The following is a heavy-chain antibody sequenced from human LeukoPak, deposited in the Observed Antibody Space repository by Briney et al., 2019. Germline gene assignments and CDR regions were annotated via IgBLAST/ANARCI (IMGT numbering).Heavy chain of an antibody. D-gene: IGHD7-27*01. Sequence: PGGSLRLSCAASGFTFSSYAMSWVRQAPGKGLEWVSAISGSGGSTYYADSVKGRFTISRDNSKNTLYLQMNSLRAEDTALYYCARGDWGMYYFDYWGQGALVTVSS. CDR3: ARGDWGMYYFDY. CDR1: GFTFSSYA. J-gene: IGHJ4*02. V-gene: IGHV3-23*01. CDR2: ISGSGGST.